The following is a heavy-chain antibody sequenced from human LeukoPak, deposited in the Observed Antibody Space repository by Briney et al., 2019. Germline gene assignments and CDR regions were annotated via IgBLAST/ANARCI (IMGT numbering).Heavy chain of an antibody. CDR3: ARLTPAAGTGWFDP. V-gene: IGHV4-34*01. CDR2: INHSGST. J-gene: IGHJ5*02. Sequence: SETLSLTCAVYGGSFSGYYWSWIRQPPGKGLEWIGEINHSGSTNYSPSLKSRVTISVDTSKNQFSLKLSSVTAADTAVYYCARLTPAAGTGWFDPWGQGTLVTVSS. CDR1: GGSFSGYY. D-gene: IGHD6-13*01.